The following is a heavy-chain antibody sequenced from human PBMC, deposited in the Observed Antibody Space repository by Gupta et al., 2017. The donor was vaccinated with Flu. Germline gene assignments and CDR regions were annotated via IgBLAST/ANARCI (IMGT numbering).Heavy chain of an antibody. D-gene: IGHD2-2*01. CDR3: AKDPPSYIVVVPAASSRPFDP. Sequence: EVQLLESGGGLVQPGGSLRLSCAASGFTFSSYAMSWVRQAPGKGLEWVSAISGSGGSTYYADSVKGRFTISRDNSKNTLYLQMNSLRAEDTAVYYCAKDPPSYIVVVPAASSRPFDPWGQGTLVTVSS. CDR2: ISGSGGST. CDR1: GFTFSSYA. J-gene: IGHJ5*02. V-gene: IGHV3-23*01.